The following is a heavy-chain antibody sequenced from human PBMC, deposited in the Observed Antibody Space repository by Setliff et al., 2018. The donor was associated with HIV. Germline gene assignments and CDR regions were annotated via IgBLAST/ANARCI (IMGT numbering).Heavy chain of an antibody. V-gene: IGHV5-51*01. CDR2: IYPGDSDT. CDR3: ARQGRGGDYYDSNGYYVSI. CDR1: GYSFTSYW. D-gene: IGHD3-22*01. Sequence: PGESLKISCKGSGYSFTSYWIGWVRQMPGKGLEWMGIIYPGDSDTRYSPSFQGQVTISADKSISTAYLQWSSLKASDTAMYYCARQGRGGDYYDSNGYYVSIWGQGTMVTVSS. J-gene: IGHJ3*02.